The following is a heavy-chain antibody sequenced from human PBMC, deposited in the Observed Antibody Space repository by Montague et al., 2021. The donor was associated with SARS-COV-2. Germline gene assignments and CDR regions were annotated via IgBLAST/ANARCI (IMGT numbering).Heavy chain of an antibody. CDR2: IYYGGST. V-gene: IGHV4-39*01. Sequence: SETLSLTCTVSGGSISSSSYYWGWIRQPPGKGLEWIGSIYYGGSTYYNPSLESRVTISVDTSKNQFSLKLSSVTAADTAVYYCASPTYYYDSSGSDAFDIWGQGTMVTVSS. D-gene: IGHD3-22*01. CDR3: ASPTYYYDSSGSDAFDI. J-gene: IGHJ3*02. CDR1: GGSISSSSYY.